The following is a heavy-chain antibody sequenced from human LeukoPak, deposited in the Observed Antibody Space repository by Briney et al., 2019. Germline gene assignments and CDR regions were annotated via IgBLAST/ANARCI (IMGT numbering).Heavy chain of an antibody. J-gene: IGHJ4*02. CDR1: GFTVSSNY. CDR2: IYSGGST. D-gene: IGHD6-19*01. CDR3: ARDLYETVAGTSLFDY. V-gene: IGHV3-66*01. Sequence: GGSLRLSCAASGFTVSSNYMSWVRQAPGKGLECVSVIYSGGSTYYADSVKGRFTISRDNSKNTLYLQMNSLRAEDTAVYYCARDLYETVAGTSLFDYWGQGTLVTVSS.